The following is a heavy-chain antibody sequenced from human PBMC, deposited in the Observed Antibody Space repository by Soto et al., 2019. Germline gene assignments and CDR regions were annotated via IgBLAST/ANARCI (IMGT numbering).Heavy chain of an antibody. J-gene: IGHJ5*02. D-gene: IGHD3-9*01. Sequence: PGESLKISCKGSGYSFTSYWISWVRQMPGKGLEWMGRIDPSDSYTNYSPSFQGHVTISADKSISTAYLQWSSLKASDTAMYYCARQLYYDILTGYSPWFDPWGQGTLVAVSS. V-gene: IGHV5-10-1*01. CDR1: GYSFTSYW. CDR2: IDPSDSYT. CDR3: ARQLYYDILTGYSPWFDP.